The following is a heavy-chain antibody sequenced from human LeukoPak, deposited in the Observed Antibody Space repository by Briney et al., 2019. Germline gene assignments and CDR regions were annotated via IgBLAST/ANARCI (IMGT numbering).Heavy chain of an antibody. J-gene: IGHJ4*02. V-gene: IGHV3-53*01. CDR2: IYSGGST. D-gene: IGHD2-15*01. CDR3: ARDPVGLGYCSGGSCFPF. Sequence: GGSLRLSCAASGFTFSSYAMSWVRQAPGKGLEWVSVIYSGGSTYYADSVKGRFTISRDNSKNTLYLQMNSLRAEDTAVYYCARDPVGLGYCSGGSCFPFWGQGTLVTVSS. CDR1: GFTFSSYA.